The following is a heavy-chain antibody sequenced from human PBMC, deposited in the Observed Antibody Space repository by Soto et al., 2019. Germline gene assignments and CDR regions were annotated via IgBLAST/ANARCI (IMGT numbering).Heavy chain of an antibody. J-gene: IGHJ4*02. CDR3: AKDRMGAGVRGYFDY. D-gene: IGHD3-10*01. Sequence: QVQLVESGGGVVQPGRSLRLACAASGFTFSSYGMHWVRQAPGKVLEWVAVIIYDGSTKDYADSVKGRFTISRDNSKSTLYLQMNSLRAEDTAVYYCAKDRMGAGVRGYFDYWGQGTLVTVSS. CDR2: IIYDGSTK. CDR1: GFTFSSYG. V-gene: IGHV3-30*18.